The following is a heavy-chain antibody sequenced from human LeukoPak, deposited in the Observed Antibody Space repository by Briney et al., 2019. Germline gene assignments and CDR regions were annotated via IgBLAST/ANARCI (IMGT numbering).Heavy chain of an antibody. CDR2: ISGSSNNT. V-gene: IGHV3-23*01. CDR3: AKDNGGNGGSWYSPVDF. Sequence: GGSLRLSCAASGFTFSTYAMSWVRQAPGKGLEWVSVISGSSNNTYYADSVKGRSTISRDNSKNTLSLQMSSLRAEDTAVYYCAKDNGGNGGSWYSPVDFWGQGTLVTVSS. J-gene: IGHJ4*02. CDR1: GFTFSTYA. D-gene: IGHD2-15*01.